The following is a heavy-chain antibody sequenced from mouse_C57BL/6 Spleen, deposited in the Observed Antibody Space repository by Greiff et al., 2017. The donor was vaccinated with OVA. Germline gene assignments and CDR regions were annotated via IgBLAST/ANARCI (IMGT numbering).Heavy chain of an antibody. J-gene: IGHJ2*01. Sequence: QVQLQQSGPGLVQPSQSLSITCTVSGFSLTSYGVHWVRQSPGKGLEWLGVIWRGGSTDYNAAFMSRLSITKDNSKSQVFFKMNSLQADDTAIYYCAKNDGYGSGLFDYWGQGTTLTVSS. CDR1: GFSLTSYG. CDR3: AKNDGYGSGLFDY. V-gene: IGHV2-5*01. CDR2: IWRGGST. D-gene: IGHD1-1*01.